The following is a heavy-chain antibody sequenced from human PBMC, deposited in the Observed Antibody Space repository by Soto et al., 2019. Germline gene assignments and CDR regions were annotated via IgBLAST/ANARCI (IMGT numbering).Heavy chain of an antibody. J-gene: IGHJ6*02. Sequence: PSETLSLTCTVSGGSISSGGYYWSWLRQHPGKGLEWIGYIYYSGSTYYNPSLKSRVTISVDTSKNQFSLKLSSVTAADTAVYYCAREVVRGYYYGMDVWGQGTTVTVSS. CDR3: AREVVRGYYYGMDV. D-gene: IGHD3-10*01. CDR1: GGSISSGGYY. V-gene: IGHV4-31*03. CDR2: IYYSGST.